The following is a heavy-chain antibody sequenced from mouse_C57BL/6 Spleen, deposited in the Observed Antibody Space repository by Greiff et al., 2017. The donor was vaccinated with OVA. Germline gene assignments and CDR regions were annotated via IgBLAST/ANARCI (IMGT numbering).Heavy chain of an antibody. CDR1: GYAFTNYL. V-gene: IGHV1-54*01. CDR3: ARLDYDYFDY. CDR2: INPGSGGT. D-gene: IGHD2-4*01. J-gene: IGHJ2*01. Sequence: QVQLQQSGAELVRPGTSVKVSCKASGYAFTNYLIEWVKQRPGQGLEWIGVINPGSGGTNYNEKFKGKATLTADKSSSTAYMQLSSLTSEDSAVYFCARLDYDYFDYWGQGTTLTVSS.